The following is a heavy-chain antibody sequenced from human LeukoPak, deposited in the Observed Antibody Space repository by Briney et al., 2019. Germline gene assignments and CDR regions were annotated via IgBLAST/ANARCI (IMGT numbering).Heavy chain of an antibody. D-gene: IGHD5-12*01. CDR3: ARDATMMGNYFNY. Sequence: ASVKVSCKASGYAFTGYYMHWVRQAPGQGLEGMGWISPNSGGTNYAQRFQGRVTMTRDTSINTAYMELSRLRSDDTALYYCARDATMMGNYFNYWAREPWSPSPQ. CDR2: ISPNSGGT. V-gene: IGHV1-2*02. CDR1: GYAFTGYY. J-gene: IGHJ4*02.